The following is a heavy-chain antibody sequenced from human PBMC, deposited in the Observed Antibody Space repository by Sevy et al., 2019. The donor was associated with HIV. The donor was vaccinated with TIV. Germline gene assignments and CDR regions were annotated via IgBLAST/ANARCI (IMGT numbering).Heavy chain of an antibody. CDR2: IYPDDSDI. V-gene: IGHV5-51*01. J-gene: IGHJ4*02. CDR3: ARRFYDSTGYPQYFFDY. D-gene: IGHD3-22*01. Sequence: GSLKISCRGSGYRFTSYWIAGVRQVPGRGLEWMGIIYPDDSDIRYSPSLQGQVTISVDKSINTAYLQWSSLEASDTAMYFCARRFYDSTGYPQYFFDYWGQGTPVTVSS. CDR1: GYRFTSYW.